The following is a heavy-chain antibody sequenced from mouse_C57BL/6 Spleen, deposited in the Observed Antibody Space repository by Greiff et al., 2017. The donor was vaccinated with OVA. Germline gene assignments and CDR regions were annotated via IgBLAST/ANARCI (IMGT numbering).Heavy chain of an antibody. CDR2: IYPGSGST. Sequence: QVHVKQPGAELVKPGASVKMSCKASGYTFTSYWITWVKQRPGQGLEWIGDIYPGSGSTNYNEKFKSKATLTVDTSSSTAYMQLSSLTSEDSAVYYCAYGNPSMDYWGQGTSVTVSS. CDR3: AYGNPSMDY. V-gene: IGHV1-55*01. J-gene: IGHJ4*01. D-gene: IGHD2-1*01. CDR1: GYTFTSYW.